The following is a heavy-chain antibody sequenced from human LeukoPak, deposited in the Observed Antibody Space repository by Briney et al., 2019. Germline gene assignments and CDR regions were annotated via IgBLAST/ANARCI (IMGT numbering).Heavy chain of an antibody. CDR2: IWYDGSNK. Sequence: GRSLRLPCAASGFTSSSYGMHWVRQAPGKGLEWVAVIWYDGSNKYYADSVKGRFTISRDNSKNTLYLQMNSLRAEDTAVYYCARDPRYYDSSGCFDYWGQGTLVTVSS. CDR3: ARDPRYYDSSGCFDY. D-gene: IGHD3-22*01. CDR1: GFTSSSYG. V-gene: IGHV3-33*01. J-gene: IGHJ4*02.